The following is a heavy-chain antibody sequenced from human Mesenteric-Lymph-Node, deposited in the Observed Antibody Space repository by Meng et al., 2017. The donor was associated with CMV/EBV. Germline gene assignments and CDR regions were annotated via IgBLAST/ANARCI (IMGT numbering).Heavy chain of an antibody. J-gene: IGHJ3*02. V-gene: IGHV1-18*01. CDR1: GYTLTTHG. Sequence: ASVKVSCKGSGYTLTTHGFTWVRQAPGQGLEWVGWINPDNGNINYAPEVQGRVTLTVDTSTATAYMEMRSLRPDDTAVYYCARINYCRSTNCPLGDAFDIWGHGTMVTVSS. D-gene: IGHD2-2*01. CDR2: INPDNGNI. CDR3: ARINYCRSTNCPLGDAFDI.